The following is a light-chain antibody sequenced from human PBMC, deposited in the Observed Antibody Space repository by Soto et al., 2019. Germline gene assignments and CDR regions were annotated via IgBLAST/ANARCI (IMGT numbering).Light chain of an antibody. CDR1: QSVTTR. CDR2: GAS. J-gene: IGKJ5*01. CDR3: QQYGGSPIT. V-gene: IGKV3-20*01. Sequence: IVLTQSPGTLSLSPGERVTLSCRASQSVTTRLAWYQHKPGQAPTLLMSGASKRASGVPVRFSGSGSGTDFTLTITRLEPEDFALYYCQQYGGSPITFGLGTRLEIK.